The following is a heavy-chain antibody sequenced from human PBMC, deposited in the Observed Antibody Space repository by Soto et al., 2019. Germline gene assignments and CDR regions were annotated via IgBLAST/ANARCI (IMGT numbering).Heavy chain of an antibody. D-gene: IGHD3-10*01. CDR3: ARGDYYGSGSYYYYYYMDV. CDR2: INPNSGGT. Sequence: ASVKVSCKASGYTFTGYYMHWVRQAPGQGLEWMGWINPNSGGTNYAQKFQGWVTMTRDTSISTAYMELSRLRSDDTAVYYCARGDYYGSGSYYYYYYMDVWGKGTTVTVSS. J-gene: IGHJ6*03. V-gene: IGHV1-2*04. CDR1: GYTFTGYY.